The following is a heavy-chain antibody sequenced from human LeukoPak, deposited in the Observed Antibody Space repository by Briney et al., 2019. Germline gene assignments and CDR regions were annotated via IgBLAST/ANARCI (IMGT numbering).Heavy chain of an antibody. CDR2: ISAYNGNT. Sequence: GASVKVSCKASGYTFTGYGISWVRQAPGQGLEWMGWISAYNGNTNYAQKLQGRVTMTTDTSTSTAYMELRSLRSDDTAVYYCARDPPRIVVVVAATNYYGMDVWGQGTTVTVSS. J-gene: IGHJ6*02. CDR3: ARDPPRIVVVVAATNYYGMDV. D-gene: IGHD2-15*01. V-gene: IGHV1-18*01. CDR1: GYTFTGYG.